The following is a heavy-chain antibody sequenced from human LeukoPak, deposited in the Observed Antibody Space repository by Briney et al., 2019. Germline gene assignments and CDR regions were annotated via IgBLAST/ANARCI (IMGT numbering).Heavy chain of an antibody. CDR1: GFTFSSYS. J-gene: IGHJ5*02. D-gene: IGHD5-12*01. CDR3: AKVTGYVRNWFDP. CDR2: ISSSSSYI. V-gene: IGHV3-21*04. Sequence: GGSLRLSCAASGFTFSSYSMNWVRQAPGKGLEWVSSISSSSSYIYYADSVKGRFTISRDNSKNTLYLQMNSLRAEDTAVYYCAKVTGYVRNWFDPWGQGTLVTVSS.